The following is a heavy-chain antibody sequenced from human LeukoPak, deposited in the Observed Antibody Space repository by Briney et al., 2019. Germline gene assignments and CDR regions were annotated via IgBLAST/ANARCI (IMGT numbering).Heavy chain of an antibody. Sequence: GGSLGLSCAASGFTFDDYGMSWVRHAPGKGLEWVSGINWNGGSTGYADSVKGRFTISRDNAKNSLYLQMNSLRAEDTALYYCARDQMGVLLWFGDHFSGSYGMDVWGQGTTVTVSS. CDR3: ARDQMGVLLWFGDHFSGSYGMDV. J-gene: IGHJ6*02. D-gene: IGHD3-10*01. V-gene: IGHV3-20*04. CDR1: GFTFDDYG. CDR2: INWNGGST.